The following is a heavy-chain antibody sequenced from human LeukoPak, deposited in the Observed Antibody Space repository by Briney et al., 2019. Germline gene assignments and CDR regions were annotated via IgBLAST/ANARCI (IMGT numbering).Heavy chain of an antibody. V-gene: IGHV3-43*02. J-gene: IGHJ6*02. CDR2: ISGDGGST. Sequence: GGSLRLSYAASVFTFDEYAMHCVRQAPGKGLEWVSLISGDGGSTYYADSVKGRFTISRDNSKNSLYLQMNSLRTEDTALYYCAKDTTIFVVVIIDYYYYGMDVWGQGTTVTVSS. D-gene: IGHD3-3*01. CDR3: AKDTTIFVVVIIDYYYYGMDV. CDR1: VFTFDEYA.